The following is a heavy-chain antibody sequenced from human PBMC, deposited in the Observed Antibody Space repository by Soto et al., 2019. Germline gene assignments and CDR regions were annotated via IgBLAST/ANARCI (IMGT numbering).Heavy chain of an antibody. CDR3: ARGRRLVRFGPSYYFDY. CDR2: MNPNSGNT. V-gene: IGHV1-8*01. Sequence: ASVKVSCKASGYTFTSYDINWVRQATGQGLEWMGWMNPNSGNTGYAQKFQGRVTMTRNTSISTAYMELSSLRSEDTAVYYCARGRRLVRFGPSYYFDYWGQGTLVTVSS. CDR1: GYTFTSYD. D-gene: IGHD3-3*01. J-gene: IGHJ4*02.